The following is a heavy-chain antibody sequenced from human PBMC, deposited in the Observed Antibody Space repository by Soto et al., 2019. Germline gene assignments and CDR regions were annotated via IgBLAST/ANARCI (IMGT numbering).Heavy chain of an antibody. Sequence: GGSLRLSCAASGFTFSSYAMSWVRQAPGKGLEWVSAIMGSGVGTYYPDSVKGRFTISRDNSKNTLYLHMSGLRAEDTAIYYCAKRTNYSTGWSSFEFWGQGTLVTVSS. V-gene: IGHV3-23*01. CDR1: GFTFSSYA. CDR3: AKRTNYSTGWSSFEF. D-gene: IGHD6-19*01. J-gene: IGHJ4*02. CDR2: IMGSGVGT.